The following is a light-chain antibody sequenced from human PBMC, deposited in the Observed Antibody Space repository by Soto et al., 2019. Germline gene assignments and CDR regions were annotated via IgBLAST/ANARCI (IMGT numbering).Light chain of an antibody. CDR2: GAS. J-gene: IGKJ5*01. CDR3: QQYGSAPGIT. Sequence: EIVLTQSPGTLSLSPGERATLSCRASQSVSSSYLAWYQQKPGQAPRLLIYGASGRATGIPDRFGGSGSGTDFYLNIIRMEPEDFAVYFCQQYGSAPGITFGQGTRLEIK. CDR1: QSVSSSY. V-gene: IGKV3-20*01.